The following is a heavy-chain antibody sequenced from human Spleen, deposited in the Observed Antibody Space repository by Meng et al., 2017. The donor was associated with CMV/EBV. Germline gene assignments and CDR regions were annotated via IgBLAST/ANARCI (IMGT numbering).Heavy chain of an antibody. D-gene: IGHD2-8*01. CDR3: AKDLYRNWFDP. J-gene: IGHJ5*02. Sequence: GESLKISCAASGFTVSSNYMSWVRQAPGKGLEWVSVIYSGGSSTYYADSVKGRFTISRDNSKNTLYLQMNSLRAEDTAVYYCAKDLYRNWFDPWGQGTLVTVSS. CDR2: IYSGGSST. V-gene: IGHV3-23*03. CDR1: GFTVSSNY.